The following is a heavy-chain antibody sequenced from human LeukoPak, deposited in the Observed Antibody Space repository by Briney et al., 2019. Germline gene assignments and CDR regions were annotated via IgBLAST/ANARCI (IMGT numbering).Heavy chain of an antibody. J-gene: IGHJ1*01. CDR1: GYIFIGYG. CDR2: INTDNGQT. V-gene: IGHV1-18*01. D-gene: IGHD1-26*01. CDR3: ARGGGTYWADH. Sequence: GASVKVSCKASGYIFIGYGLSWVRQAPGQGLEWMGWINTDNGQTDLAQKFQDRIIMTTDTSTSTAYLEVTSLRSDDTAVYCARGGGTYWADHWGQGTLVTVSS.